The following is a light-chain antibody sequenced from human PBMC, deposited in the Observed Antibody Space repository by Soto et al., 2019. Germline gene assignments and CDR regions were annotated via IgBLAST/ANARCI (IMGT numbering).Light chain of an antibody. CDR2: DAS. CDR3: QQYYTYRWT. V-gene: IGKV1-5*01. CDR1: QSVTSL. Sequence: DIQMTQSPSALSASVGERFTISFRANQSVTSLLAWYQQKPGKAPKLLVYDASSLESGVPSRFRGSGSGTEFTLTISSLQPDDFATYYCQQYYTYRWTFGQGTKVDIK. J-gene: IGKJ1*01.